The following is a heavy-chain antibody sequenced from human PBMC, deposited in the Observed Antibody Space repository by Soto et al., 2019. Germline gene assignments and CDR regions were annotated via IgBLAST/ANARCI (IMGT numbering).Heavy chain of an antibody. V-gene: IGHV5-51*01. D-gene: IGHD4-17*01. CDR1: GYTFINYW. Sequence: GESLKISCKGSGYTFINYWIAWVRQMPGKGLELMGIIYPFDSDTRYSPAFQGQVTISADKSISTAYLHWSGLKAADTAMYYCARGLTTAYDQWGYWGQGTLVTVSS. J-gene: IGHJ4*02. CDR2: IYPFDSDT. CDR3: ARGLTTAYDQWGY.